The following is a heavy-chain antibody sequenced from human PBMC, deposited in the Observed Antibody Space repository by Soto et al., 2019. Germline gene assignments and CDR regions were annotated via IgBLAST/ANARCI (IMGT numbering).Heavy chain of an antibody. CDR3: ARGITGTSEYFQH. V-gene: IGHV3-33*01. Sequence: QVQLVESGGGVVQPGRSLRLSCAASGFTFSSYGMHWVRQAPGKGLEWVAVIWYDGSNKYYADSVKGRFTISRDNSKNTLYLQMNSLRAEDTAVYYCARGITGTSEYFQHSGQGTLVTVSS. J-gene: IGHJ1*01. CDR2: IWYDGSNK. D-gene: IGHD1-7*01. CDR1: GFTFSSYG.